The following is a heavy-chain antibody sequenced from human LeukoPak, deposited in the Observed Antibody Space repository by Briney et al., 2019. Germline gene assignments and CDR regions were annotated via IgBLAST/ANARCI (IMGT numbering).Heavy chain of an antibody. CDR2: IWHDGSAE. CDR1: GFTFSSYS. V-gene: IGHV3-33*06. J-gene: IGHJ4*02. D-gene: IGHD6-19*01. Sequence: GGSLRLSCAASGFTFSSYSMNWVRQAPGKGLEWVAVIWHDGSAEFYADSVRGRFSISRDDSKKMVYLQLNYLRAEDTALYYCAKDSRGGWTGYFDSWGQGTLVTVSS. CDR3: AKDSRGGWTGYFDS.